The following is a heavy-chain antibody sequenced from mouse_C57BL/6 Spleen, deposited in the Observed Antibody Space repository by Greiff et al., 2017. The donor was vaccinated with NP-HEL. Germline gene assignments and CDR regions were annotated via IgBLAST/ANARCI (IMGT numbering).Heavy chain of an antibody. CDR1: GFNIKDDY. CDR2: IDPENGDT. CDR3: TRGYYGSSYPY. J-gene: IGHJ2*01. V-gene: IGHV14-4*01. Sequence: VQLQQSGAELVRPGASVKLSCTASGFNIKDDYMHWVKQRPEQGLEWIGWIDPENGDTEYASKFQGKATITADTSSNTAYLQLSSLTSEDTAVYYCTRGYYGSSYPYWGQGTTLTVSS. D-gene: IGHD1-1*01.